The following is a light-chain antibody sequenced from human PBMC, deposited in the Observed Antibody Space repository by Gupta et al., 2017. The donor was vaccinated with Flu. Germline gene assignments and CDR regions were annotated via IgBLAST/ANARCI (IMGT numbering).Light chain of an antibody. J-gene: IGKJ2*03. CDR3: LQHNSYPYS. Sequence: EIQMTQSPSYLSASVGDRVTITCRASQGIRNDLGWYQQKPGKAPKRLSYAASSVQSGVQSSFSGSGSGTELTLTISSLQPDDFSTYYCLQHNSYPYSFGQATKLEIK. CDR2: AAS. CDR1: QGIRND. V-gene: IGKV1-17*01.